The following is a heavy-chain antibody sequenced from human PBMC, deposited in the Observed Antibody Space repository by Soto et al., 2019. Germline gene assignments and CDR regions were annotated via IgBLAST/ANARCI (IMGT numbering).Heavy chain of an antibody. CDR1: GFTFSSYA. J-gene: IGHJ4*02. Sequence: GGSLRLSCAASGFTFSSYAMSWVRQAPGKGLEWVSAISGSGGSTYYADSVKGRFTISRDNSKNTVHLQMNSLTPEDTAVYYCARGVRFSEYLFTGFDYWGQGTLVTVSS. D-gene: IGHD3-3*01. V-gene: IGHV3-23*01. CDR2: ISGSGGST. CDR3: ARGVRFSEYLFTGFDY.